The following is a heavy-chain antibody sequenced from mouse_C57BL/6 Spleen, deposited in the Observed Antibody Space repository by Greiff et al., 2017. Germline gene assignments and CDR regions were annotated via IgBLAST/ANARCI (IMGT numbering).Heavy chain of an antibody. J-gene: IGHJ2*01. D-gene: IGHD1-1*01. V-gene: IGHV1-9*01. CDR3: ARVDYYYGRNYFDY. CDR1: GYTFTGYW. Sequence: LVKPGASVKLSCQATGYTFTGYWIEWVKQRPGHGLEWIGEILPGSGSTNYNEKFKGKATFTADTSSNTAYMQLSSLTTEDSAIYYCARVDYYYGRNYFDYWGQGTTLTVSS. CDR2: ILPGSGST.